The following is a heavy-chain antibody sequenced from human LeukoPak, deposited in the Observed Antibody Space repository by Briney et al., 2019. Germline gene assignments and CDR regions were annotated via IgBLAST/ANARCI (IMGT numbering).Heavy chain of an antibody. J-gene: IGHJ3*02. Sequence: PSETLSLTCAVSGFSISSGYFWAWIRQSRGKGLEWIGSIFHSGITYYNPSLKSRITISVDTSKNQFSLKLSSVTAADTAVYYCARQEWELDAFDIWGQGTMVTVSS. CDR3: ARQEWELDAFDI. V-gene: IGHV4-38-2*01. CDR2: IFHSGIT. CDR1: GFSISSGYF. D-gene: IGHD1-26*01.